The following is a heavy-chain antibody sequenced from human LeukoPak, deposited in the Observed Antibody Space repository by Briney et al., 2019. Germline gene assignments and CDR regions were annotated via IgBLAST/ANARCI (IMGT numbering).Heavy chain of an antibody. J-gene: IGHJ6*02. V-gene: IGHV1-2*02. Sequence: ASVKVSCKASGYTFTGYYMHWVRQAPGQGLEWMGWINPNSGGTNYAQKFQGRATMTRDTSITTAYMELSRLRSDDTAVYYCARVMHLWSSSYGMDVWGQGTTVTVSS. CDR1: GYTFTGYY. D-gene: IGHD3-10*01. CDR2: INPNSGGT. CDR3: ARVMHLWSSSYGMDV.